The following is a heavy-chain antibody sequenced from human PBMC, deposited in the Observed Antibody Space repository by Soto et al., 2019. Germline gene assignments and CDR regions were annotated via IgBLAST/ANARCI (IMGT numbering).Heavy chain of an antibody. D-gene: IGHD3-10*01. Sequence: QVQLQQWGAGLLKPSETLSLTCAVYGGSFSGYYWSWIRQPPGKGLEWIGEINHSGSTNYNPSIKSRVTLSVDTSKHQFSLKLSSVTAADTAVYYCARVSKRKNGSGRYRTSYNWFDPWGQGTLVTVSS. J-gene: IGHJ5*02. CDR1: GGSFSGYY. V-gene: IGHV4-34*01. CDR2: INHSGST. CDR3: ARVSKRKNGSGRYRTSYNWFDP.